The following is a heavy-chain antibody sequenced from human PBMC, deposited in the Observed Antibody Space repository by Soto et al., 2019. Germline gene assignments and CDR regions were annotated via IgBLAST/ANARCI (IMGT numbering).Heavy chain of an antibody. CDR1: GGSISSGGYY. CDR3: ARAAITIKHYYYFDY. J-gene: IGHJ4*02. V-gene: IGHV4-31*03. CDR2: IYYSGST. Sequence: PSETLSLTCTVSGGSISSGGYYWSWIRQHPGKGLEWIGYIYYSGSTYYNPSLKSRVTISVDTSKNQFSLKLSSVTAADTAVYYCARAAITIKHYYYFDYWGQGTLVTVSS. D-gene: IGHD3-3*01.